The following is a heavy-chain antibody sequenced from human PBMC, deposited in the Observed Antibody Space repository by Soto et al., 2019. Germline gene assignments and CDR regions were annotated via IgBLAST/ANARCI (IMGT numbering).Heavy chain of an antibody. Sequence: QVQLVESGGGVVQPGRSLRLSCAASGFTFSSYAMHWVRQAPGKGLEWVAVISYDGSNKYYADSVKGRLTISRNNSKNTLYLQMNSLRAEDTALYYCARSSEQWLVLGSDYWGQGTLVTVSS. CDR3: ARSSEQWLVLGSDY. CDR1: GFTFSSYA. D-gene: IGHD6-19*01. J-gene: IGHJ4*02. V-gene: IGHV3-30-3*01. CDR2: ISYDGSNK.